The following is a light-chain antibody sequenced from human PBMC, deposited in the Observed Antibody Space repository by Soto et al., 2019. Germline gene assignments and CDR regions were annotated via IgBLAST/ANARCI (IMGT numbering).Light chain of an antibody. CDR1: QSISRY. J-gene: IGKJ1*01. V-gene: IGKV1-5*01. CDR2: DAS. Sequence: DIQMTQSPSSLSASVGDRVTITCRASQSISRYLSWYQQKLGKAPELLISDASSLESGVPSRFSGSGSGAELTLTIRSLFPDDFATYYCQQYNRSWTFGQGTKVDIK. CDR3: QQYNRSWT.